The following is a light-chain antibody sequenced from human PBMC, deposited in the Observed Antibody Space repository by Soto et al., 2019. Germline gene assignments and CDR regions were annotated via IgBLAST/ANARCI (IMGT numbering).Light chain of an antibody. CDR3: QVWDSSSDHVV. V-gene: IGLV3-21*02. Sequence: SYDLTQPPSVSVAPGQTARITCGGNNIGSKSVHWNQQKSGQAPALVVYDDSDRPSGIPERFSGSNFGNTATLTISRVEAGDEADYYCQVWDSSSDHVVFGGGTKLTVL. CDR1: NIGSKS. J-gene: IGLJ2*01. CDR2: DDS.